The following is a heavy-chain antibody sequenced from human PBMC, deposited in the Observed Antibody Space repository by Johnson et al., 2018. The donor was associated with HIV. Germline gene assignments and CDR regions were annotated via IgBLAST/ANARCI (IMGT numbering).Heavy chain of an antibody. Sequence: VQLVESGGCLVQPGGSLRLSCAASGFTFSSYDMHWVRQATGKGLEWVSAIGTAGDTYYPGSVKGRFTISRDNSKNTLYLQMNSLRAEDTAVYYCAKDVYSSGAFDIWGQGTMVTVSS. CDR3: AKDVYSSGAFDI. CDR1: GFTFSSYD. D-gene: IGHD2-8*01. CDR2: IGTAGDT. J-gene: IGHJ3*02. V-gene: IGHV3-13*01.